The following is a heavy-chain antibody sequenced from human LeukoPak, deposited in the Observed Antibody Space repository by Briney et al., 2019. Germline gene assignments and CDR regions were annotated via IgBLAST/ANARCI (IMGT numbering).Heavy chain of an antibody. CDR2: MNPNSANT. CDR1: GYTFTSYD. J-gene: IGHJ4*02. Sequence: ASVKVSCKASGYTFTSYDINWVRQATGQGLEWMGWMNPNSANTGYAQKFQGRVTMTRDTSISTAYMELSSLRSEDTAVYYCATDWPDYDYVWGNGFDYWGQGTLVTVSS. D-gene: IGHD3-16*01. V-gene: IGHV1-8*01. CDR3: ATDWPDYDYVWGNGFDY.